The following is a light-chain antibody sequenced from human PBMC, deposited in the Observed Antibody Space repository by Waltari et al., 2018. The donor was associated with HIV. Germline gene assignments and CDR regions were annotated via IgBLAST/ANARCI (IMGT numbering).Light chain of an antibody. CDR3: QSYDSSLSVL. Sequence: QSVLTQPPSVSGAPGQRVPIPCTGRSPRIGAGHDVPWYQQLPGTAPKLLIYGNSNRPSGVPDRFSGSKSGTSASLAITGLQAEDEADYYCQSYDSSLSVLFGGGTKLTVL. V-gene: IGLV1-40*01. CDR2: GNS. J-gene: IGLJ2*01. CDR1: SPRIGAGHD.